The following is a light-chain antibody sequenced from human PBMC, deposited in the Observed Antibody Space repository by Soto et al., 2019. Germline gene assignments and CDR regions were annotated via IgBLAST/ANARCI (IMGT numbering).Light chain of an antibody. Sequence: DIQMPPSPSSLSASVGARVPLTCLSSQSISSYLNWYQQKPGKAPKLLIYAASSLQSGVPSRFSGSGSGTDFTLTISSLQPDDFATYYCQQYNSYSPTWTFGQGTKVDIK. V-gene: IGKV1-39*01. CDR2: AAS. CDR1: QSISSY. J-gene: IGKJ1*01. CDR3: QQYNSYSPTWT.